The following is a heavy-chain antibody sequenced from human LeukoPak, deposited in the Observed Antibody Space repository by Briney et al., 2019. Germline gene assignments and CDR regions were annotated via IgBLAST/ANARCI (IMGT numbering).Heavy chain of an antibody. Sequence: GGSLRLSCAASGSTFSSYWMSWVRQAPGKGLEWVANIKQDGSEKYYVDSVRGRFTISRDNAKNSLYLQMNSLRAEDTAVYYCARDKYCSSTSCYKEEFDYWGQGTLVTVSS. CDR3: ARDKYCSSTSCYKEEFDY. D-gene: IGHD2-2*02. CDR1: GSTFSSYW. CDR2: IKQDGSEK. V-gene: IGHV3-7*01. J-gene: IGHJ4*02.